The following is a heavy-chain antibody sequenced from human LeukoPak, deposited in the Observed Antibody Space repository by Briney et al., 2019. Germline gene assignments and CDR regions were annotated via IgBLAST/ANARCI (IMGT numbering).Heavy chain of an antibody. J-gene: IGHJ4*02. V-gene: IGHV3-23*01. CDR2: ISGSGGST. CDR1: GFTFSSYE. D-gene: IGHD5-24*01. CDR3: AKDCRDGYPRCYFDY. Sequence: GGSLRLSCAASGFTFSSYEMHWVRQAPGKGLEWVSAISGSGGSTYYADSVKGRFTISRDNSKNTLYLQMNSLRAEDAAVYYCAKDCRDGYPRCYFDYWGQGTLVTVSS.